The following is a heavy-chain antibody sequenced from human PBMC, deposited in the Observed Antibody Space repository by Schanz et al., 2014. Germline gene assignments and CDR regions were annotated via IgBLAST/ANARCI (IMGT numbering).Heavy chain of an antibody. CDR3: ARRGIRGVFSSFDY. CDR1: GYTFTNYA. D-gene: IGHD3-10*01. V-gene: IGHV7-4-1*02. CDR2: INTNTGNP. Sequence: QVQLVQSGAEVKKPGASVKVSCKASGYTFTNYAINWVRQAPGQGLEWMGWINTNTGNPTYAQAFTGRFLFSLDTSVNTAYLQISSLEADDTAVYYCARRGIRGVFSSFDYWGQGTLVTVSS. J-gene: IGHJ4*02.